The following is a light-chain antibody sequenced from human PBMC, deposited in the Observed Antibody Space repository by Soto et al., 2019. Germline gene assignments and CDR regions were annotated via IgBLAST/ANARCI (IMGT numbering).Light chain of an antibody. J-gene: IGKJ2*01. CDR3: QQYGTSPYT. CDR1: QSIDSIN. CDR2: GAS. V-gene: IGKV3-20*01. Sequence: EIVLTQSPGTLSLSPGERATLSCRANQSIDSINFAWYQQKPGQAPRLLIYGASSWATGVPARFSGRGSGTDFTLTISRLEPADSAVYYCQQYGTSPYTFGQGTKLEIK.